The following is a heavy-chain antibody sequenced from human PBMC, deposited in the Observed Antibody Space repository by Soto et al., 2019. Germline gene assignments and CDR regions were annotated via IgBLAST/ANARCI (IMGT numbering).Heavy chain of an antibody. V-gene: IGHV4-39*01. Sequence: QLQLQESGPGLVKPSETLSLTCTVSGGSISSSCYYWGWIRQAPGKGLEWIGRIYYSGSTYYNPSLKSRITIPVDTSKNQFSLKLSSVTAADTAVYYCARHIDYWGQGTLVTVSS. CDR1: GGSISSSCYY. CDR3: ARHIDY. CDR2: IYYSGST. J-gene: IGHJ4*02.